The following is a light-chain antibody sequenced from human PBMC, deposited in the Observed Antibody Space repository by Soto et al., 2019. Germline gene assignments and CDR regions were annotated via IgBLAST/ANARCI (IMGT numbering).Light chain of an antibody. Sequence: QSVLTQPPSVSGAPGQRVTFSCTGSSSNIGAGYDVHWFQQLPGTAPKLLMYANKNRPSGVPDRFSGSRSDTSASLAITGLQAEDEADYYCSSYRRSNTLVFGTGTQLTVL. CDR2: ANK. V-gene: IGLV1-40*01. CDR1: SSNIGAGYD. J-gene: IGLJ1*01. CDR3: SSYRRSNTLV.